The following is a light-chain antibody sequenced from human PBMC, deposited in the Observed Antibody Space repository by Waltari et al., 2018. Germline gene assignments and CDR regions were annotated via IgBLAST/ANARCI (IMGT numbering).Light chain of an antibody. V-gene: IGKV1-5*03. CDR2: KAS. CDR3: QEYDTLPVT. J-gene: IGKJ4*01. CDR1: QSVKNN. Sequence: DIQMTPSPSTLSASVGDRITITCRASQSVKNNLAWYQQKAGKAPKVLIHKASRLESGVPSRFIGSGFGTEFTLTISSLQPDDFATYYCQEYDTLPVTFGGGTKVEIK.